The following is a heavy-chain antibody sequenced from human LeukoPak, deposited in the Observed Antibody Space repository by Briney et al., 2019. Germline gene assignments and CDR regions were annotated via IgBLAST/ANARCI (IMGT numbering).Heavy chain of an antibody. Sequence: SVKVSCKASGYTFTGYYMHWVRQAPGQGLEWMGGIIPIFGTANYAQKFQGRVTITADKSTSTAYMELSSLRSEDTAVYYCARDRSNWNMGNYYYYMDVWGKGTTVTVSS. CDR2: IIPIFGTA. D-gene: IGHD1/OR15-1a*01. CDR1: GYTFTGYY. CDR3: ARDRSNWNMGNYYYYMDV. V-gene: IGHV1-69*06. J-gene: IGHJ6*03.